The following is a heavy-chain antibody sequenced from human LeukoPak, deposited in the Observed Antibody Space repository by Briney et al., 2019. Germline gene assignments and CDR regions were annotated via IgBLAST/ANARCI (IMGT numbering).Heavy chain of an antibody. D-gene: IGHD3-3*01. CDR1: GFTFSSYA. V-gene: IGHV3-23*01. CDR3: ARAAISEYDFWSGYQTYYFDY. J-gene: IGHJ4*02. Sequence: GGSLRLSCAASGFTFSSYAMSWVRQAPGKGLEWVSAISGSGGSTYYADSAKGRFTISRDNSKNTLYLQMNSLRAEDTALYHCARAAISEYDFWSGYQTYYFDYWGQGTLVTVSS. CDR2: ISGSGGST.